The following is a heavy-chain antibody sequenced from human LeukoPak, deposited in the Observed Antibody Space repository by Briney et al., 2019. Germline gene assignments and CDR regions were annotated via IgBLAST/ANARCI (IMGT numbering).Heavy chain of an antibody. V-gene: IGHV1-69*13. D-gene: IGHD3-22*01. Sequence: ASVKVSCKASGGTFSSYAISWVRQAPGQGLEWMGGIIPIFGTANYAQKFQGRVTITADESTSTAYMELSSLRSEDTAVYYCAMGYYYDSSGYYPFDYWGQGTLVTVSP. CDR2: IIPIFGTA. CDR3: AMGYYYDSSGYYPFDY. J-gene: IGHJ4*02. CDR1: GGTFSSYA.